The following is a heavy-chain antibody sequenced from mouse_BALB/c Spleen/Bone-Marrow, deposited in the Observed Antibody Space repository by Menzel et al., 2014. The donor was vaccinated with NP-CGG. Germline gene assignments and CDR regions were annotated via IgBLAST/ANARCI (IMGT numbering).Heavy chain of an antibody. CDR1: GFNIKDSY. J-gene: IGHJ2*01. D-gene: IGHD2-4*01. Sequence: EVQLQQSGAELVRSGASVRLSCTASGFNIKDSYIHWVRQRPEQGLEWIGWIDPENGDTEYAPKFQGKATMTADTSSNTAYLQLSSLTSEDTAVYYCKGYDYDVDSFDYWGQGTTLTASS. CDR3: KGYDYDVDSFDY. V-gene: IGHV14-4*02. CDR2: IDPENGDT.